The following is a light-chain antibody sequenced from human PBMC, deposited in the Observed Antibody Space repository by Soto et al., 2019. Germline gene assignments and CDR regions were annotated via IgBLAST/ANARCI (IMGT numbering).Light chain of an antibody. CDR1: SSDVGNYNL. J-gene: IGLJ2*01. CDR2: EGD. V-gene: IGLV2-23*01. CDR3: CSFALRSTLI. Sequence: QSVLTQPASVSGSPGQSITISCTGTSSDVGNYNLVSWYQQYPGKAPKLMIYEGDKRPSGVSNRFSGSKSGNTASLTISGLQAEDEADYYCCSFALRSTLIFGGGTQLTVL.